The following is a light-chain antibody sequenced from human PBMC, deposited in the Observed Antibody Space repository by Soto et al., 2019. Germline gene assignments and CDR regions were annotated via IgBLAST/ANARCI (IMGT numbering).Light chain of an antibody. CDR2: EVT. CDR3: SSYTSSSTVA. Sequence: QSALTQPASVSGSPGQSITISCTGTSSDVGGYNYVCWYKQHPGKAPQLMIYEVTNRPSGVSDRFSGSKSGNTASLTISGLQAEDEADYYCSSYTSSSTVAFGGGTKLTVL. CDR1: SSDVGGYNY. V-gene: IGLV2-14*01. J-gene: IGLJ2*01.